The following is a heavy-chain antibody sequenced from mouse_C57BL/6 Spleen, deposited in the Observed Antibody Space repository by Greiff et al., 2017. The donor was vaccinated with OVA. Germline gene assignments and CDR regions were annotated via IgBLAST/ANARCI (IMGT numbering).Heavy chain of an antibody. D-gene: IGHD1-1*01. CDR2: IYPGSGST. Sequence: QVQLQQPGAELVKPGASVKMSCKASGYTFTSYWITWVKQRPGQGLEWIGDIYPGSGSTNYNEKFKSKATLTVDTSSSTAYMQLSSLTSEDSAVYYCSREGKNLLLTYWSQGTTLTVSS. J-gene: IGHJ2*01. CDR1: GYTFTSYW. V-gene: IGHV1-55*01. CDR3: SREGKNLLLTY.